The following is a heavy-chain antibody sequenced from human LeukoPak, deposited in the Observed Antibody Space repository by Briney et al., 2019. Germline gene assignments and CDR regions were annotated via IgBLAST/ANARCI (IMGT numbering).Heavy chain of an antibody. CDR1: GFTFDDYG. CDR2: INWNGANT. D-gene: IGHD6-13*01. CDR3: ARALYASSSWHTFDI. Sequence: GGSLRLSCAASGFTFDDYGMTWVRQAPGKGLEWVSVINWNGANTGYADSVKGRFTISRDNAKDSLHLQMNSLRAEDTAFYYCARALYASSSWHTFDIWGQGTMVTVSS. J-gene: IGHJ3*02. V-gene: IGHV3-20*04.